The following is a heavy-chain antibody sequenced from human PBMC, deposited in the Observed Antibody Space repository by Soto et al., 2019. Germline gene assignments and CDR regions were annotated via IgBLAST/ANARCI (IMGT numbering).Heavy chain of an antibody. Sequence: GESLKIYCKGSGYSFTSYWIGWVRQMPGKGLELMGIIYPGDSDTRYSPSFQGQVTFSADKSISTAYLQWSSLKASDTAMYYCARHDYGDYASWFDPWGQGTLVTVSS. CDR2: IYPGDSDT. J-gene: IGHJ5*02. CDR3: ARHDYGDYASWFDP. CDR1: GYSFTSYW. V-gene: IGHV5-51*01. D-gene: IGHD4-17*01.